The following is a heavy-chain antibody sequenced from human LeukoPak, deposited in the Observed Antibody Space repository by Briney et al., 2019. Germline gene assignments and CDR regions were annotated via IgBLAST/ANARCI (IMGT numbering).Heavy chain of an antibody. J-gene: IGHJ6*03. Sequence: PAGSLTPSCAASGFTFSSYWMHWVRQAPGKGLVWVSRINSDGSSTSYADSVKGRMTISRDNAKNTLYLQMNSLRAEDTAVYYCARPDRAGWYDYYYYMVVWGKGTTVTVSS. D-gene: IGHD6-19*01. V-gene: IGHV3-74*01. CDR2: INSDGSST. CDR1: GFTFSSYW. CDR3: ARPDRAGWYDYYYYMVV.